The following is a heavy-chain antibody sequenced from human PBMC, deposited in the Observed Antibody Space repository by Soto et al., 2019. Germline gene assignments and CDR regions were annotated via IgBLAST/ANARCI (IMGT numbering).Heavy chain of an antibody. CDR1: GGTFSSYA. CDR2: IIPIFGTA. CDR3: ARGNSSSWYWQVGYYYYGMDV. V-gene: IGHV1-69*13. D-gene: IGHD6-13*01. Sequence: ASVKVSCKASGGTFSSYAISWVRQAPGQGLEWMGGIIPIFGTANYAQKFQGRVTITADESTSTAYMELSSLRSEDTAVYYCARGNSSSWYWQVGYYYYGMDVWGQGTTVTVSS. J-gene: IGHJ6*02.